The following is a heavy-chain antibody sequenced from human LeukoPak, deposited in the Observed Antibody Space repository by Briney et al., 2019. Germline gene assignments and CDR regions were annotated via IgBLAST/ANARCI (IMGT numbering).Heavy chain of an antibody. J-gene: IGHJ4*02. D-gene: IGHD4-17*01. V-gene: IGHV3-23*01. CDR3: AKLLNDYGDYYFDS. CDR1: GFTFSSYS. CDR2: IRGSGGST. Sequence: GGSLRLSCAASGFTFSSYSMNWVRQAPGKGPEWVSAIRGSGGSTYYADSVKGRFTISRDNSKNTLYLQMNSLRADDTAAYYCAKLLNDYGDYYFDSWGQGTLVTVSS.